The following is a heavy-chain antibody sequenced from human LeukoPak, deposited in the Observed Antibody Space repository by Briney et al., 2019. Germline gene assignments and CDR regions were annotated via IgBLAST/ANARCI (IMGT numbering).Heavy chain of an antibody. CDR3: ARDNPAGP. J-gene: IGHJ5*02. CDR2: IYTSGNT. CDR1: GGSISGYP. Sequence: AETLSLTCTVSGGSISGYPWSWIRQSAGKGLEWIGRIYTSGNTDYNPSFKSRVTLSIDTSKKQFSLKLASLTAADTAVYYCARDNPAGPWGQGTLVTVSS. V-gene: IGHV4-4*07. D-gene: IGHD1-14*01.